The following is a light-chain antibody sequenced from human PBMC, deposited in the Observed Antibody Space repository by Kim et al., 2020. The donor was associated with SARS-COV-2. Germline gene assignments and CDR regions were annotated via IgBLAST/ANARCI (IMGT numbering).Light chain of an antibody. CDR3: QQYGSSPRT. CDR1: QSVSGSY. V-gene: IGKV3-20*01. J-gene: IGKJ2*01. CDR2: GAS. Sequence: EIVLTQSPGTLSLSPGERATLSCRASQSVSGSYLVWYQQKPGQAPRLLIYGASSRATGIPDRFSSSGSGTDFTLTISRLEPEDSAVYYCQQYGSSPRTFGQGTKLEI.